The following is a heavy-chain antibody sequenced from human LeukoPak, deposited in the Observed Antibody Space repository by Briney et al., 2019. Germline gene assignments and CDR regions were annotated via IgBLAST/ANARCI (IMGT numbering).Heavy chain of an antibody. CDR3: ARDWAGGIAVAGRGYYFDY. D-gene: IGHD6-19*01. Sequence: GASVKVSCKASGYTFTSYGISWVRQAPGQGLEWMGWISAYNGNTNYPQKLQGRVTMTTDTSTSTAYMELRSLRSDDTAVYYCARDWAGGIAVAGRGYYFDYWGQGTLVTVSS. CDR1: GYTFTSYG. V-gene: IGHV1-18*01. CDR2: ISAYNGNT. J-gene: IGHJ4*02.